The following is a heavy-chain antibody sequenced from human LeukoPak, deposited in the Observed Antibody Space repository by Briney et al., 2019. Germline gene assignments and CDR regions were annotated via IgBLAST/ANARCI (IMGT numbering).Heavy chain of an antibody. J-gene: IGHJ4*02. CDR1: GYTFITFG. D-gene: IGHD1-1*01. CDR2: ISTYNDNT. CDR3: ARDAIQGRLTSDY. Sequence: ASVKVSCKASGYTFITFGISWVRQAPGQGLEWMGWISTYNDNTNYAQNLQGRVTMTTDTSTSTAYMELRSLRSDDTAVYYCARDAIQGRLTSDYWGQGTLVTVSS. V-gene: IGHV1-18*01.